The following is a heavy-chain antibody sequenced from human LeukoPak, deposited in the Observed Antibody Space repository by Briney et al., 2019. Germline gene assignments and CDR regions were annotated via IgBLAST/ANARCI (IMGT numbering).Heavy chain of an antibody. CDR3: AKGSSYCSGGSCYIFPFDY. Sequence: RGSLRLSCAASGFTFSSYAMSWVRQAPGKGLEWVSAISGSGGSTYHADSVKGRFTISRDNSKNTLYLQMNGLRAEDTAVYYCAKGSSYCSGGSCYIFPFDYWGQGTLVTVSS. V-gene: IGHV3-23*01. D-gene: IGHD2-15*01. CDR2: ISGSGGST. CDR1: GFTFSSYA. J-gene: IGHJ4*02.